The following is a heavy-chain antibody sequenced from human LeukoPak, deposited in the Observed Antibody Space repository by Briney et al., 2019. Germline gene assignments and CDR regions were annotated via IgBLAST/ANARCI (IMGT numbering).Heavy chain of an antibody. Sequence: GGSLRLSCAASGFTFSSYAMSWVRQAPGKGLEWVSAISGSGGSTYYADSLKGRFTIPRDNSKNTLYLQMNSQRAEDTAVYYCAKMAGDRNYYYYYMDVWGKGTTVTVSS. D-gene: IGHD6-19*01. CDR2: ISGSGGST. V-gene: IGHV3-23*01. CDR1: GFTFSSYA. CDR3: AKMAGDRNYYYYYMDV. J-gene: IGHJ6*03.